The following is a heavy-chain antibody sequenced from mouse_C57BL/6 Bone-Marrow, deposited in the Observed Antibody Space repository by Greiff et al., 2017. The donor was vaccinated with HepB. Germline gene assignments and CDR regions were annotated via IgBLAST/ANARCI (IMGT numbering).Heavy chain of an antibody. V-gene: IGHV2-2*01. Sequence: QVQLKESGPGLVQPSQSLSITCTVSGFSLTSYGVHWVRQSPGKGLEWLGVIWSGGSTDYNAAFISRLSISKDNSKSQVFFKMNSLQDDDTAIYYCARSERDYYGLSGFAYWGQGTLVTVSA. D-gene: IGHD1-1*01. CDR2: IWSGGST. CDR1: GFSLTSYG. J-gene: IGHJ3*01. CDR3: ARSERDYYGLSGFAY.